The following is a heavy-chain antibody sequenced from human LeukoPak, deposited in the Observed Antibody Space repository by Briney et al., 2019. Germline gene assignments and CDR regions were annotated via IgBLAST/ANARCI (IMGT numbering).Heavy chain of an antibody. CDR3: AKNCSSTSCYWNDAFDI. Sequence: PSETLSLTCAVSGYSISSGYYWGWIRQPPGKGLEWIGSIYHSGSTYYNPSLKSRITISVDTSKNQFSLKLSSVTAADTAVYYCAKNCSSTSCYWNDAFDIWGQGTMVTVSS. CDR2: IYHSGST. D-gene: IGHD2-2*01. CDR1: GYSISSGYY. V-gene: IGHV4-38-2*01. J-gene: IGHJ3*02.